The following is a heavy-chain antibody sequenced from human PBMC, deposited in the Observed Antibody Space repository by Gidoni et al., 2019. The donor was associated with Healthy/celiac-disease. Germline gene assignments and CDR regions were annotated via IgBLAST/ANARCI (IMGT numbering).Heavy chain of an antibody. J-gene: IGHJ4*02. CDR2: ISGSGGST. CDR3: AKDSLDYGAFDY. V-gene: IGHV3-23*01. CDR1: GFTFRSYA. Sequence: EVQLLESGGGLVQPGGSLRLSCAASGFTFRSYAMSWVRPAPGKGLEWVSAISGSGGSTYYADSVKGRFTISRDNSKNTLYLQMNSLRAEDTAVYYCAKDSLDYGAFDYWGQGTLVTVSS. D-gene: IGHD4-17*01.